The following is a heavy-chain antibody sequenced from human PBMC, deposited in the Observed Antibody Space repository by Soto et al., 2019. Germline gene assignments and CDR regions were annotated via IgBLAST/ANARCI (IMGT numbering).Heavy chain of an antibody. Sequence: PGGSLRLSCAASGFTSSSYAMSWGRQAPGKGLEWVSSITSTGDRAYYADSVKGRFTVSRDNSKNTLYLQMNSLRAEDTAVYYCAKYYMVTRSPFDYWGQGTLVTVSS. V-gene: IGHV3-23*01. CDR3: AKYYMVTRSPFDY. J-gene: IGHJ4*02. D-gene: IGHD5-18*01. CDR1: GFTSSSYA. CDR2: ITSTGDRA.